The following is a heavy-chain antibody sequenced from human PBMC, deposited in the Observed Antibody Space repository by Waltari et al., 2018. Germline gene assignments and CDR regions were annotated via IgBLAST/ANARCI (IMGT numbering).Heavy chain of an antibody. J-gene: IGHJ4*02. CDR3: AREVVPAALGFGDFDY. Sequence: QVQLQESGPGLVKPSQTLSLTCTVSGGSFSRGRFYWSWIRQPAGKGLEWVGRIYKNGDTTYNPSLKSRVTLSLDTSKNQFSLELTSMTAADTATYYCAREVVPAALGFGDFDYWGRGTLVTVSS. CDR1: GGSFSRGRFY. CDR2: IYKNGDT. V-gene: IGHV4-61*02. D-gene: IGHD2-2*01.